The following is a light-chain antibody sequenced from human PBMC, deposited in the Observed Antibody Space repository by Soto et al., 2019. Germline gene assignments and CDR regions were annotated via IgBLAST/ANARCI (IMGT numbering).Light chain of an antibody. Sequence: DIQMTQSPSTLSASVGDRVTITCRASQNIGTSLAWYQQTPGKAPKLLISDASTLESGVPSRFGGSGSGTEFTLSITSLQAENVGTCVCHQCFWHWTYGQGTKVDIK. J-gene: IGKJ1*01. V-gene: IGKV1-5*01. CDR1: QNIGTS. CDR2: DAS. CDR3: HQCFWHWT.